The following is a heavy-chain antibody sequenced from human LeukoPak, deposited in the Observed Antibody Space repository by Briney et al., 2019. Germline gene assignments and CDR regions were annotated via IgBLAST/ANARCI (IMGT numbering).Heavy chain of an antibody. CDR3: AREVLWELNYYYYMDV. CDR1: GYTFTSYG. D-gene: IGHD1-26*01. V-gene: IGHV1-18*01. Sequence: GASVKVSCKASGYTFTSYGISWVRQAPGQGLEWMGWISAYNGNTNYAQKLQGRVTMTTDTSTSTAYMELRSLRSDDTAAYYCAREVLWELNYYYYMDVWGKGTTVTISS. J-gene: IGHJ6*03. CDR2: ISAYNGNT.